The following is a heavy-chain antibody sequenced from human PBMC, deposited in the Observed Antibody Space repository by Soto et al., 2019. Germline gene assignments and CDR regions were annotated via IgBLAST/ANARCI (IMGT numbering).Heavy chain of an antibody. CDR2: ISSDGSNK. D-gene: IGHD5-12*01. J-gene: IGHJ6*02. CDR1: GFTFSSYA. Sequence: QVQLVESGGGVVQPGRSLRLSCAASGFTFSSYAMHWVRQAPGKGLEWVAVISSDGSNKYYADSVKGRFTISRDKHKNSLELKMNSLRDEDTAVYYCARELEGSGYDLVYHCYGIDVWGRGTTVTVSS. V-gene: IGHV3-30-3*01. CDR3: ARELEGSGYDLVYHCYGIDV.